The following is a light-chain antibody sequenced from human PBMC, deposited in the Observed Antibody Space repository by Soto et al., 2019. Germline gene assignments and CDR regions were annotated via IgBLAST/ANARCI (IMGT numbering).Light chain of an antibody. Sequence: SALTQPASVSGSPGQSIAISCTGTSSDVGGYKYVSWYQHYPGKAPKLMIYDVSNRPSGVSDRFSGSKSGNTASLTISGLQSEDEADYYCSSYTSSSSYVFGTGTKLTVL. CDR1: SSDVGGYKY. CDR3: SSYTSSSSYV. CDR2: DVS. J-gene: IGLJ1*01. V-gene: IGLV2-14*03.